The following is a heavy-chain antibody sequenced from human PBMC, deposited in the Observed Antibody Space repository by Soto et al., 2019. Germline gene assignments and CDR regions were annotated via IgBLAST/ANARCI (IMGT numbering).Heavy chain of an antibody. Sequence: QITLKESGPTLVKPTQTLTLTCTFSGFSLTTDAVGVGWIRQPPGKALEWLALIYWDDDQRYSPSLKTRLTITKDAFRNQVVLTLANMDPADTGTYYCAHLYWVASGIRYYFDYWGQGTLVTVSS. V-gene: IGHV2-5*02. CDR1: GFSLTTDAVG. D-gene: IGHD1-1*01. CDR2: IYWDDDQ. J-gene: IGHJ4*02. CDR3: AHLYWVASGIRYYFDY.